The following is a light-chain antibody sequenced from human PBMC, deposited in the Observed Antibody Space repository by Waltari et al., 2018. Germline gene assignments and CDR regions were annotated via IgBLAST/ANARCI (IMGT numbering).Light chain of an antibody. CDR1: NIGTYS. Sequence: SSVVTQPPSVSVAPGETAPITCGGDNIGTYSVHWYQQKAGQAPVLVIFYDRDRPSGIPDRFSGSNSGNTATLTISRVEAGDEARYYCHVWHPHVDPGVFGTGTEVTVL. CDR3: HVWHPHVDPGV. J-gene: IGLJ1*01. CDR2: YDR. V-gene: IGLV3-21*04.